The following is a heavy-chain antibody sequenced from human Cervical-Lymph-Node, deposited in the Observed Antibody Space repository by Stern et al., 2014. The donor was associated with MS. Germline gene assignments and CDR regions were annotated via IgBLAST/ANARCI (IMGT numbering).Heavy chain of an antibody. V-gene: IGHV4-61*02. CDR3: ARDRKWLRDNWFDP. J-gene: IGHJ5*02. CDR2: IYTSGST. D-gene: IGHD5-12*01. CDR1: GGSISSGSYY. Sequence: QVQLQESGPGLVKPSQTLSLTCTVSGGSISSGSYYWSWIRQPAGKGLEWIGRIYTSGSTNYNPPLKSRVTISVATAKNPVPLSLSSVTAADTAVYYCARDRKWLRDNWFDPWGQGTLVTVSS.